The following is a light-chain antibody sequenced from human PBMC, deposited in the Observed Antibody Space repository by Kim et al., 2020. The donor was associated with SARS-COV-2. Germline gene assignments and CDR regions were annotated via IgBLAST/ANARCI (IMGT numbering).Light chain of an antibody. CDR1: QSVRSY. CDR2: DTS. V-gene: IGKV3-11*01. J-gene: IGKJ5*01. CDR3: QQRSSWPIT. Sequence: LSPGESAIPSCMASQSVRSYLAWYQQKPGQAPRLLIYDTSNRATGVPARFSGSGSGTDFTLTISSLEPEDFAVYYCQQRSSWPITFGQGTRLEIK.